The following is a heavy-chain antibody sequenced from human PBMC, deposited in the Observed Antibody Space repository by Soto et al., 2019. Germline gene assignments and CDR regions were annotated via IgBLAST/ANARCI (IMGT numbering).Heavy chain of an antibody. Sequence: ASVKVSCTASGYTFTSYGISWVRQAPGQGLEWMGWISAYNGNTNYAQKLQGRVTVTTDTSTSTAYMELRSLRSDDTVVYYCARSDSSGYYFWFDPWGQGTLVTVSS. CDR2: ISAYNGNT. D-gene: IGHD3-22*01. J-gene: IGHJ5*02. CDR1: GYTFTSYG. CDR3: ARSDSSGYYFWFDP. V-gene: IGHV1-18*01.